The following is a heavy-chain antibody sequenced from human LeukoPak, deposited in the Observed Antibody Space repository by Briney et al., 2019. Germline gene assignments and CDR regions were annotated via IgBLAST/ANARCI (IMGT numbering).Heavy chain of an antibody. D-gene: IGHD2-2*03. CDR3: PRSGHGVDIVVVPVLYYFYY. CDR2: VNPNSGGT. CDR1: GYTFTGYY. V-gene: IGHV1-2*06. J-gene: IGHJ4*02. Sequence: ASVKVSCKASGYTFTGYYMHWVRQAPGQGLEWVGRVNPNSGGTNYAQKFQGRVTMTRDTSSSTAYLELSMLRSDNTALYYCPRSGHGVDIVVVPVLYYFYYGGEGTLVTVS.